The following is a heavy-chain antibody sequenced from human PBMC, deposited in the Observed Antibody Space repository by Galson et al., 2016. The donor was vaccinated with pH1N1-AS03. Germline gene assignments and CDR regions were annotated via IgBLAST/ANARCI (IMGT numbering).Heavy chain of an antibody. CDR1: GFTFRNYN. V-gene: IGHV3-48*01. Sequence: SLRLSCAASGFTFRNYNLNWVRQAPGKGLEWISYITGGSDTIFYADSVRGRFTISRDNDKNSVFLQMNSLRPDDTAVYYCARGYCTGGSCYGQFDHWGQGTLVTVSS. CDR3: ARGYCTGGSCYGQFDH. J-gene: IGHJ4*02. CDR2: ITGGSDTI. D-gene: IGHD2-15*01.